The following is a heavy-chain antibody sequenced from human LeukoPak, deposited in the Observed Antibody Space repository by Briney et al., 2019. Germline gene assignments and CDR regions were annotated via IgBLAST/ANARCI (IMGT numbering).Heavy chain of an antibody. CDR3: ARDVEYDILTGYYPDY. CDR2: ISAYNGNT. J-gene: IGHJ4*02. Sequence: ASVKVSCKASGYTFTSYGISWVRQAPGQGLEWMGWISAYNGNTNYAQKLQGRVTMTTDTSTSTAYMELRSLRSDDTAVYYCARDVEYDILTGYYPDYWGQGTLVTVSS. V-gene: IGHV1-18*01. CDR1: GYTFTSYG. D-gene: IGHD3-9*01.